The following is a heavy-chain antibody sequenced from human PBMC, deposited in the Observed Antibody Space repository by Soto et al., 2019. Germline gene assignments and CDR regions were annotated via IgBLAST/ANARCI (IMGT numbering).Heavy chain of an antibody. Sequence: QVQLQESGPGLVKPSQTLSLTCTVSGGSISSGAYYWGWIRQHSGKGLEWIGYMHYSGSAYYNPSLKSRVTISVDTSMNQFSLKLSSVTAADTAMYYCARYFFDSSGYSNWFVSWGQGTLVTVSS. V-gene: IGHV4-31*03. CDR1: GGSISSGAYY. CDR3: ARYFFDSSGYSNWFVS. J-gene: IGHJ5*01. CDR2: MHYSGSA. D-gene: IGHD3-22*01.